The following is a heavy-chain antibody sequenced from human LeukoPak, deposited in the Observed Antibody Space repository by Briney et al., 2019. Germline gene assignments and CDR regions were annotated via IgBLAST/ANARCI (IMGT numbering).Heavy chain of an antibody. CDR2: IKQDGSEK. V-gene: IGHV3-7*01. CDR3: ARTYYDILTGYNPYFDY. Sequence: GGSLRLSCAASGFTFSSYWMSWVRQAPGKGLEWVANIKQDGSEKYYVDSVEGRFIISRDNTENSLYLQMNSLRAEDTAVYYCARTYYDILTGYNPYFDYWGQGILVTVSS. D-gene: IGHD3-9*01. CDR1: GFTFSSYW. J-gene: IGHJ4*02.